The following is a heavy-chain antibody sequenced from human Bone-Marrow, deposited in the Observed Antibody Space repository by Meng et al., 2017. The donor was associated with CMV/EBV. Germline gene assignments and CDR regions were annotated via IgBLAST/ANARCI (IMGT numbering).Heavy chain of an antibody. V-gene: IGHV3-9*01. Sequence: GGSLRLSCAASGFTFDDYAMHWVRQAPGKGLEWVSGISWNSGSIGYADSVKGRFTISRDNAKNSLYLQMNSLRAEDTAVYYCARDGSLDPWGQGTLVTVSS. CDR2: ISWNSGSI. J-gene: IGHJ5*02. CDR1: GFTFDDYA. CDR3: ARDGSLDP.